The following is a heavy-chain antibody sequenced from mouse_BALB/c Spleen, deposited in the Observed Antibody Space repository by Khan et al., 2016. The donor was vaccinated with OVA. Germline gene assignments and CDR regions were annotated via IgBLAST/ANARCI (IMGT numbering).Heavy chain of an antibody. D-gene: IGHD1-1*01. J-gene: IGHJ2*01. CDR3: SRSYRSVFDY. CDR2: INPHIGET. V-gene: IGHV1-20*02. CDR1: GYSFTGYF. Sequence: VQLKQSGPELVRPGASVKISCKASGYSFTGYFMNWVMQSHGKSLEWIGRINPHIGETFYNQRFKDKATLTADDSSSTAHMELRSLASEDSAVDDCSRSYRSVFDYWGQGTTLTVSA.